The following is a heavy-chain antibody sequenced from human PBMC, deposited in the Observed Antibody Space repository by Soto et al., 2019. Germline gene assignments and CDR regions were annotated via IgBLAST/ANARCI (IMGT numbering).Heavy chain of an antibody. CDR2: ISYDGSNK. V-gene: IGHV3-30*18. D-gene: IGHD3-3*01. J-gene: IGHJ4*02. CDR1: GFTFSSYG. CDR3: AKGTGLTITIFGVVDFDY. Sequence: QVQLVESGGGVVQPGRSLRLSCAASGFTFSSYGMHWVRQAPGKGLEWVAVISYDGSNKYYADSVKGRFTISRDNSKNTLYLQMNSLRAEDTAVYYCAKGTGLTITIFGVVDFDYWGQGTLVTVSS.